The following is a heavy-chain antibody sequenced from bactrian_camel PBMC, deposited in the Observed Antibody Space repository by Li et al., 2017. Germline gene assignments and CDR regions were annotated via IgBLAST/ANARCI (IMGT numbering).Heavy chain of an antibody. CDR2: ACNGGRDT. CDR3: AAGSRDYRDSIIPVGEAMYTY. CDR1: GYTYNRNC. J-gene: IGHJ4*01. D-gene: IGHD1*01. Sequence: VQLVESGGGSVQAGGSLRLSCAASGYTYNRNCMAWFRQAPGKEREGVAAACNGGRDTYYSDPVKDRFTISQDNANNALYLQMNGLKPEDTAAYICAAGSRDYRDSIIPVGEAMYTYWGQGTQVTVS. V-gene: IGHV3S6*01.